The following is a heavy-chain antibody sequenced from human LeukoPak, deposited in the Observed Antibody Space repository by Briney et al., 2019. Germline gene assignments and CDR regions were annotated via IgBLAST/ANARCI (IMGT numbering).Heavy chain of an antibody. CDR1: GFTLSSYS. Sequence: GGSLRLSCAASGFTLSSYSMNWVRQAPGKGLEWVSSISSSSSYIYYADSVKGRFTISRDNAKNSLYLQMNSLRAEDTAVYYCAKDTYDSSGYYLPHFDYWGQGTLVTVSS. D-gene: IGHD3-22*01. V-gene: IGHV3-21*01. CDR2: ISSSSSYI. J-gene: IGHJ4*02. CDR3: AKDTYDSSGYYLPHFDY.